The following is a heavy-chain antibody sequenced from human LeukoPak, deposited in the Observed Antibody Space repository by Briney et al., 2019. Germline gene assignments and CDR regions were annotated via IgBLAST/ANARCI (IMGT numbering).Heavy chain of an antibody. CDR1: GGSIDSYY. J-gene: IGHJ4*02. D-gene: IGHD2-2*01. Sequence: SETLSLTCTVSGGSIDSYYWSWIRQPPGKGLEWIGYIYYTGSTEYHPSLKSRVTISLDMSKNQFSLKLTSVTAADTAVYYCARVYQSAEYYFDYWGQGNLVSVSS. CDR3: ARVYQSAEYYFDY. CDR2: IYYTGST. V-gene: IGHV4-59*01.